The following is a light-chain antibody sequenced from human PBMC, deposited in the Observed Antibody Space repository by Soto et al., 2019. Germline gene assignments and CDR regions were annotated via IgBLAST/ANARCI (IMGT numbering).Light chain of an antibody. J-gene: IGKJ4*01. Sequence: DIQMTQSPSSLSASIGDRVTIICRASQSISRYSNWYQQKPGKAPKLLIYAASSLQSGVPSRFSGSGSGTDFTLTISSLQPEDFATYYCQQSYSTPLTFXGGTKVDIK. CDR2: AAS. CDR3: QQSYSTPLT. V-gene: IGKV1-39*01. CDR1: QSISRY.